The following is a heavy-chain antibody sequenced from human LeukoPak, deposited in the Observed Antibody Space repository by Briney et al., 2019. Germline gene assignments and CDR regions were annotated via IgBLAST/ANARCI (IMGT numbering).Heavy chain of an antibody. CDR3: ARDDYRRVTNFDP. J-gene: IGHJ5*02. V-gene: IGHV4-59*01. CDR1: GGSISPYF. D-gene: IGHD3-10*01. CDR2: ISYSGST. Sequence: SETLSLTCSVSGGSISPYFWSWIRPPPGKGLEWIGYISYSGSTNYNPSLKSRVAISVDTSKNQFSLQLSSVTAADTAVYYCARDDYRRVTNFDPWGQGTLVTVSS.